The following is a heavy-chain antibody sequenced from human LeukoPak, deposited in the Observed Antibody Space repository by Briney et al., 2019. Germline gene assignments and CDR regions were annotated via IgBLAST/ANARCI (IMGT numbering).Heavy chain of an antibody. J-gene: IGHJ4*02. Sequence: GGSLRLSCEASGFTFSSYAMSWVRQAPGKGLEWVSTISGTGGNTYYADSVRGRFTISRDNSKNTLYVQMNSLRAEDTAVYYCAKRKVEMYYYDSSGGAFDSWGQGTLVTVSS. CDR1: GFTFSSYA. CDR2: ISGTGGNT. CDR3: AKRKVEMYYYDSSGGAFDS. D-gene: IGHD3-22*01. V-gene: IGHV3-23*01.